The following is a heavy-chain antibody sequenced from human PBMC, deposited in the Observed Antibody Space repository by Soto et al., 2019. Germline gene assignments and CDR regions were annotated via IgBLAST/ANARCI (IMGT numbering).Heavy chain of an antibody. CDR3: ARSMYSTSAQLYYGMDV. J-gene: IGHJ6*02. D-gene: IGHD6-6*01. CDR1: GYSIRSGYF. V-gene: IGHV4-38-2*01. Sequence: SETLSLTCAVSGYSIRSGYFWGWIRQPPGKGLEWIGSMYHSGITYYNLSLKSRVTMSVDTSKNQLSLKLSSATAADTAVYYCARSMYSTSAQLYYGMDVWGQGTTVTVSS. CDR2: MYHSGIT.